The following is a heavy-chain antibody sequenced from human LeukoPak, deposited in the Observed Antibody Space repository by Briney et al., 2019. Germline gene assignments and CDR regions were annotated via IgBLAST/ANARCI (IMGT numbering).Heavy chain of an antibody. CDR3: AKGGSSGSYAY. J-gene: IGHJ4*02. CDR1: GFTFSSYA. Sequence: GGSLRLSCAASGFTFSSYAMSWVRQAPGKGLEWVSAISGSGGSTYYADSVKGRFTISRDNSKNTLYLQMDSLRAEDTAVYYCAKGGSSGSYAYWGQGTLVTVSS. CDR2: ISGSGGST. V-gene: IGHV3-23*01. D-gene: IGHD1-26*01.